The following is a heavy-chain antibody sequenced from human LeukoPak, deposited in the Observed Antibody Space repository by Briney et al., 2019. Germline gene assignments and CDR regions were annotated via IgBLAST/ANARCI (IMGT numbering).Heavy chain of an antibody. CDR1: GFTFSSYA. J-gene: IGHJ4*02. CDR3: AKDRYGGTSMGFD. D-gene: IGHD4-23*01. Sequence: GGSLRLSCAASGFTFSSYAMHWLRQAPGKGLEWVAVISYDGSNKYYADSVKGRFTISRDNSKNTLYLQMNSLRAEDTAVYYCAKDRYGGTSMGFDWGQGTLVTVSS. CDR2: ISYDGSNK. V-gene: IGHV3-30*04.